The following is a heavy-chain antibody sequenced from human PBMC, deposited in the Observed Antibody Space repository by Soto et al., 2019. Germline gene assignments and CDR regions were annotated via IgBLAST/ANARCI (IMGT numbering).Heavy chain of an antibody. CDR3: VCDGEDWSIFEY. Sequence: QVQLVESGGGVVQPGRSLRLSCAASGFTFSNYGMHWVRQAPGKGLGWVAVIWYDGSIKYYADSEKGRFTISRDNSKKSLYVQILSMRGVDTAVYFCVCDGEDWSIFEYWGEGALVIVST. CDR1: GFTFSNYG. CDR2: IWYDGSIK. V-gene: IGHV3-33*01. J-gene: IGHJ4*02. D-gene: IGHD1-1*01.